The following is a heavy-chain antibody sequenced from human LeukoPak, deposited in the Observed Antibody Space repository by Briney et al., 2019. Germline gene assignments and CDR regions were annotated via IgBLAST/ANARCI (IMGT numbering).Heavy chain of an antibody. V-gene: IGHV3-7*03. CDR2: INHNGNVN. D-gene: IGHD3-16*01. J-gene: IGHJ6*02. CDR1: GFTFSSYW. CDR3: ARGGGLDV. Sequence: GGSLRLSCAASGFTFSSYWMNWARQAPGKGLEWVASINHNGNVNYYVDSVRGRFTISRDNAKNSLYLQMSNLRAEDTAVYFCARGGGLDVWGQGATVTVSS.